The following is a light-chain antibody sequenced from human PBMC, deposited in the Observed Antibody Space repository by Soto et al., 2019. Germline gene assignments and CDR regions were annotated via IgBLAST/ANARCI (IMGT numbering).Light chain of an antibody. CDR2: GAS. CDR1: QSVSSSY. V-gene: IGKV3-20*01. Sequence: EIVLRPAPGTLSLSPGERATLSCRASQSVSSSYLAWYQQKPGQAPRLLIYGASSTATGIPDRFSGSGSGTDFTLTIRRLEPEDVAVYYCQQYGSSITFGQGTRLEIK. CDR3: QQYGSSIT. J-gene: IGKJ5*01.